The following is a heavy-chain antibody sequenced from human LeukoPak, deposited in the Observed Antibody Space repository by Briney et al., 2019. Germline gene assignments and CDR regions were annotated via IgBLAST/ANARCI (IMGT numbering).Heavy chain of an antibody. D-gene: IGHD5-18*01. V-gene: IGHV4-34*01. CDR2: INHSGST. Sequence: PSETLSLTCTVSGGSISSYYWSWIRQPPGKGLEWIGEINHSGSTNYNPSLKSRVTISVDTSKNQFSLKLSSVTAADTAVYYCARRNGIQLWSPHYYYMDVWGKGTTVTISS. CDR3: ARRNGIQLWSPHYYYMDV. CDR1: GGSISSYY. J-gene: IGHJ6*03.